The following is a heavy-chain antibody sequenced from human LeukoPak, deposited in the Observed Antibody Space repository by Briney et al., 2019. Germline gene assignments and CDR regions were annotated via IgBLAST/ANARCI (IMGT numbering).Heavy chain of an antibody. J-gene: IGHJ4*02. CDR3: ARVLAVAGNLFDY. D-gene: IGHD6-19*01. CDR2: IYYSGST. Sequence: SETLSLTCTVSGGSISSYYWSWLRQPPGKGLEWVGYIYYSGSTNYNPSLKSRVTISVDTSKNQFSLKLSSVTAADTAVYYCARVLAVAGNLFDYWGQGTLVTVSS. CDR1: GGSISSYY. V-gene: IGHV4-59*01.